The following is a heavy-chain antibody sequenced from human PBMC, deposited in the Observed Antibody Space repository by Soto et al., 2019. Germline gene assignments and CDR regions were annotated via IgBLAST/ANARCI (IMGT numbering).Heavy chain of an antibody. CDR3: ARVFDGSGYHYQYFQH. CDR2: ISDSGGTT. D-gene: IGHD3-22*01. J-gene: IGHJ1*01. V-gene: IGHV3-23*01. CDR1: GFTFSNFA. Sequence: EVQLLESGGGLVQPGGSLRLSCAASGFTFSNFAMSWVRQSPGKGLEWVSGISDSGGTTNYAYSVKGRFTISRDNSKKNTLYLQMNSLRGEDTAVYYCARVFDGSGYHYQYFQHWGQGTLVTVSS.